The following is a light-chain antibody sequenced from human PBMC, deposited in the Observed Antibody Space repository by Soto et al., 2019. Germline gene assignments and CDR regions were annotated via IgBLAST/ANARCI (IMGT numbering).Light chain of an antibody. CDR3: AAWDDSLNGVL. CDR1: SSDVGKYDY. V-gene: IGLV2-8*01. Sequence: QSALTQPPSASGSPGQSVTISCTGTSSDVGKYDYVSWFQHHPGKAPKLIIYEVSKRPSGVPDRFSGSKSGSTASLTVSGLQTEDEADYYCAAWDDSLNGVLFGGGTKVTVL. J-gene: IGLJ2*01. CDR2: EVS.